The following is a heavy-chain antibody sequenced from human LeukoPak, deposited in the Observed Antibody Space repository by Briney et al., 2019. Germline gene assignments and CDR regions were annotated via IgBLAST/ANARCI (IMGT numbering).Heavy chain of an antibody. Sequence: PSETLSLTCTVSGDSISGFYWSWIRQPAGKGLQWIGRISTSGSTNYNPSLKSRVTMSVDRSTNEFSLTVRSVTAADTALYYCARGLPSYGDYVDYYFYMDVWSKGTTVTVSS. CDR3: ARGLPSYGDYVDYYFYMDV. V-gene: IGHV4-4*07. D-gene: IGHD4-17*01. CDR1: GDSISGFY. CDR2: ISTSGST. J-gene: IGHJ6*03.